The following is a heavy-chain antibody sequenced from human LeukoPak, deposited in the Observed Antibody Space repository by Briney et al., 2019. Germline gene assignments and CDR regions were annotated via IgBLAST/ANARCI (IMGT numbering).Heavy chain of an antibody. Sequence: GASVNVSCKASGGTFSSYAISWVGQAPGQGLEWMGGIIPIFGTANYAQKFQGRVTITTDESTSTAYMELSSLRSEDTAVYYCARGGRSTIFGYYYYMDVWGKGTTVTVSS. J-gene: IGHJ6*03. CDR1: GGTFSSYA. D-gene: IGHD3-3*01. CDR3: ARGGRSTIFGYYYYMDV. CDR2: IIPIFGTA. V-gene: IGHV1-69*05.